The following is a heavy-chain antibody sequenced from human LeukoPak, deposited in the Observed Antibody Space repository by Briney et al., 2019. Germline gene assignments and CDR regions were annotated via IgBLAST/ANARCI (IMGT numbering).Heavy chain of an antibody. V-gene: IGHV1-69*13. CDR1: GYTFTSYG. D-gene: IGHD1-1*01. J-gene: IGHJ3*02. CDR2: IIPIFGTA. CDR3: ARRTQGNWNDVAFDI. Sequence: SVKVSCKASGYTFTSYGISWVRQAPGQGLEWMGGIIPIFGTANYAQKFQGRVTITADESTGTAYMELSSLRSEDTAVYYCARRTQGNWNDVAFDIWGQGTMVTVSS.